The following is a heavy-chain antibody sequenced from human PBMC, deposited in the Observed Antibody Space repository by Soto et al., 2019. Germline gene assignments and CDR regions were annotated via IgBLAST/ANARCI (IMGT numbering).Heavy chain of an antibody. Sequence: SVKVSCKASGGTFSSYAISWVRQAPGQGLEWMGGIIPIFGTANYAQKFQGRVTITADKSTSTAYMELSSLRSEDTAVYYCAREGRGSHPPQNWFDPWGQGTLVTVSS. V-gene: IGHV1-69*06. CDR2: IIPIFGTA. CDR3: AREGRGSHPPQNWFDP. D-gene: IGHD1-26*01. J-gene: IGHJ5*02. CDR1: GGTFSSYA.